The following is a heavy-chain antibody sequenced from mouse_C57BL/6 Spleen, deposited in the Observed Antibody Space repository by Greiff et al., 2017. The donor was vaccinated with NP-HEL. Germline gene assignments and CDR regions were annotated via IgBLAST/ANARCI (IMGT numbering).Heavy chain of an antibody. CDR1: GFTFSDYG. J-gene: IGHJ2*01. CDR3: ARQEGY. CDR2: ISSGSSTI. V-gene: IGHV5-17*01. Sequence: EVKLMESGGGLVKPGGSLKLSCAASGFTFSDYGMHWVRQAPEKGLEWVAYISSGSSTIDYADTVKGRFTISRDNATNTLCLQMTSLRSEDTDMYYCARQEGYWGQGTTLTVSS.